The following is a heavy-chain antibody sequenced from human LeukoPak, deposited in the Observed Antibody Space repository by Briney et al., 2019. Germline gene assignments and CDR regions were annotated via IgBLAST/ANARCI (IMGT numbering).Heavy chain of an antibody. J-gene: IGHJ4*01. CDR3: ARDRGAYCGGDCYLGFDY. V-gene: IGHV3-21*01. D-gene: IGHD2-21*02. CDR2: IAGSSGYI. CDR1: GFTFSSYT. Sequence: GGSLRLSRAASGFTFSSYTMNWVRQAPGKGLEWVSSIAGSSGYIPYADSVKGRFTISRDNAKKSLYLQMTSLTAEDTAVYYCARDRGAYCGGDCYLGFDYWGRGTLVTVSS.